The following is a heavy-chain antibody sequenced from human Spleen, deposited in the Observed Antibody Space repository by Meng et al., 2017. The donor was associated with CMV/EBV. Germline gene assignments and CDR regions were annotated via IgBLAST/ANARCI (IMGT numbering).Heavy chain of an antibody. J-gene: IGHJ2*01. CDR1: GYTFTDYY. D-gene: IGHD7-27*01. CDR3: ARSRTGVFGYFDL. CDR2: INPNTGDT. Sequence: KSSGYTFTDYYIPWVRQAPGKGLEWMGRINPNTGDTNYAPKFQGRVTMTRDTSTRTAYMELRRLGSDDTAVYYCARSRTGVFGYFDLWGRGTLVTVSS. V-gene: IGHV1-2*06.